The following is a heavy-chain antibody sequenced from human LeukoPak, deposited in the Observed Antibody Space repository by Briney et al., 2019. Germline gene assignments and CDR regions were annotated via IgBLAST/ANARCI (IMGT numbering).Heavy chain of an antibody. J-gene: IGHJ3*02. D-gene: IGHD2-15*01. CDR1: GFSFSYAW. V-gene: IGHV3-23*01. Sequence: GVSLRLSCAASGFSFSYAWMSWVRQAPGKGLEWVSAINGNGDSSYYVDSVKGRFTISRDNSKNTLYLQMNSLRAEDTAVYYCALYCSGGSCYSMGGAFDIWGQGTVVTVSS. CDR2: INGNGDSS. CDR3: ALYCSGGSCYSMGGAFDI.